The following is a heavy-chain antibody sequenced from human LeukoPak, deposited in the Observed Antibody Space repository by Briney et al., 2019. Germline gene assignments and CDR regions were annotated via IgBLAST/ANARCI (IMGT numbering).Heavy chain of an antibody. CDR3: ARGIYGSGSYLHFDY. CDR2: INPNSGGT. D-gene: IGHD3-10*01. J-gene: IGHJ4*02. V-gene: IGHV1-2*02. Sequence: ASVKVSCKASGYTFTGYYMHWVRQAPGQGLEWMGWINPNSGGTNYAQKFQGRVTMTRDTSISTAYMELSRLRSDDTAVYYCARGIYGSGSYLHFDYWGQGTLVTVSS. CDR1: GYTFTGYY.